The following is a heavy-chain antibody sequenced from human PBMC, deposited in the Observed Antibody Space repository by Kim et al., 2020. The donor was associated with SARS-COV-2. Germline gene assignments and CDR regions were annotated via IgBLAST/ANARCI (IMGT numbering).Heavy chain of an antibody. D-gene: IGHD3-3*01. CDR3: ARAGVLRFLEWAYYFDY. Sequence: LKSRVTISVDTSKNQFSLKLSSVTAADTAVYYCARAGVLRFLEWAYYFDYWGQGTLVTVSS. J-gene: IGHJ4*02. V-gene: IGHV4-59*01.